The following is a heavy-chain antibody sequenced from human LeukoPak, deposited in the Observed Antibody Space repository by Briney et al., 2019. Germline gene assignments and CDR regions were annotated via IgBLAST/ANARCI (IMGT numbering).Heavy chain of an antibody. CDR3: VRARGYFVPDA. J-gene: IGHJ5*02. D-gene: IGHD3-22*01. CDR1: GDSFTKYY. CDR2: VSGSGST. V-gene: IGHV4-59*01. Sequence: SETLSLTCTVSGDSFTKYYWNWIRQAPGKGLEWIGYVSGSGSTKYNPSLKSRVSMSADTSKNQLSLQLTSLSAADTAVYYCVRARGYFVPDAWGPGTLVTVSS.